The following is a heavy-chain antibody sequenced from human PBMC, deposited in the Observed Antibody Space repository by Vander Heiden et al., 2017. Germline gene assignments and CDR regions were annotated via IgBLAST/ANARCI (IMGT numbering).Heavy chain of an antibody. CDR3: ARYAYGWPRGGVDY. CDR2: IYYSGST. D-gene: IGHD3-16*01. Sequence: QVQLQESGPGLVKPSETLSLTCTVPGGSISSYYWSWIRQPPGKGLEWIGYIYYSGSTNYNPSLKSRVTISVDTSKNQFSLKLSSVTAADTAVYYCARYAYGWPRGGVDYWGQGTLVTVSS. V-gene: IGHV4-59*01. J-gene: IGHJ4*02. CDR1: GGSISSYY.